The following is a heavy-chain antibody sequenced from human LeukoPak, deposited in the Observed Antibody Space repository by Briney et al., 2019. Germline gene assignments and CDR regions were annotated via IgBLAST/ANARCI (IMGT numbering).Heavy chain of an antibody. CDR3: AKDRVSSGWYWFYFDY. D-gene: IGHD6-19*01. CDR2: IIGSGGST. V-gene: IGHV3-23*01. CDR1: GFTVSSYG. J-gene: IGHJ4*02. Sequence: AGGSLRLSCAGSGFTVSSYGMSWVRQAPGKGLEWVSAIIGSGGSTYYADSVKGRFTISRDNSKNTLYLQMNSLRAEDTAVYYCAKDRVSSGWYWFYFDYWGQGTLVTVSS.